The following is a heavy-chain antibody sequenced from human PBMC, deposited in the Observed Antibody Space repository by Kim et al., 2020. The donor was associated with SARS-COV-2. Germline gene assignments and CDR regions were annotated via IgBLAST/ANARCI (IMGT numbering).Heavy chain of an antibody. V-gene: IGHV3-11*01. J-gene: IGHJ6*02. D-gene: IGHD3-16*01. CDR3: ARDGDYYYGMDV. Sequence: YHANSVKGRFTISRENAKNSLYLHMNSLGAEDTAVYYCARDGDYYYGMDVWGQGTTVTVSS.